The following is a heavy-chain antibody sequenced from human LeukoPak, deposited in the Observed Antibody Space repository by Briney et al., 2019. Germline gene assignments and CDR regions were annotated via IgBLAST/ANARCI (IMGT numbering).Heavy chain of an antibody. V-gene: IGHV4-34*01. Sequence: SETLSLTCAVYGGSFSGYYWSWIRQPPGKGLEWIGEIYHSGSTNYNPSLKSRVTISVDKSKNQFSLKLSSVTAADTAVYYCARGKPAAYNSDYFDYWGQGTLVTVSS. CDR1: GGSFSGYY. CDR3: ARGKPAAYNSDYFDY. CDR2: IYHSGST. D-gene: IGHD2-2*01. J-gene: IGHJ4*02.